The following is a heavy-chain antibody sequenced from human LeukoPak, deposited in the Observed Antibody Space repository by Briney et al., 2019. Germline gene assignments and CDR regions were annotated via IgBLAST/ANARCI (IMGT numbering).Heavy chain of an antibody. D-gene: IGHD4-11*01. CDR3: ARDYNDVFDI. Sequence: PGGSLRLSCAASGFTFSSYSMNWVRQAPGKGLEWVSSISSSSYIYYADSVKGRFTISRDNAKNTLYLQMNSLRAEDTAVYYCARDYNDVFDIWGQGTMVTVSS. CDR1: GFTFSSYS. V-gene: IGHV3-21*01. CDR2: ISSSSYI. J-gene: IGHJ3*02.